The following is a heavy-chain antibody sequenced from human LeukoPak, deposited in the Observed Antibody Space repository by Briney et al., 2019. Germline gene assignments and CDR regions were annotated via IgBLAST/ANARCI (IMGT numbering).Heavy chain of an antibody. CDR3: AREAYNWNIDVFDI. Sequence: SETLSLTCTVSGGSISSRSYYWGWIRQPPGKGLEWVGTMYYSGSAYYNPSLKSRVTISVDTSKNQFSLRLSSVTAADTALYYCAREAYNWNIDVFDIWGQGTMVTVSS. V-gene: IGHV4-39*07. J-gene: IGHJ3*02. CDR2: MYYSGSA. D-gene: IGHD1-20*01. CDR1: GGSISSRSYY.